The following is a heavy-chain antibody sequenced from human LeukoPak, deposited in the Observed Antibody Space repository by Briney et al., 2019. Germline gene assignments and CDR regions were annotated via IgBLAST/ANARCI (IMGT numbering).Heavy chain of an antibody. Sequence: PGGSLRLSCAASGFTFSSYSMNWVRQAPGKGLEWVSGISWNSGSIGYADSVKGRFTISRDNAKNSLYLQMNSLRAEDTALYYCAKDIIAALTSGAFDIWGQGTMVTVSS. D-gene: IGHD6-13*01. CDR2: ISWNSGSI. CDR3: AKDIIAALTSGAFDI. CDR1: GFTFSSYS. V-gene: IGHV3-9*01. J-gene: IGHJ3*02.